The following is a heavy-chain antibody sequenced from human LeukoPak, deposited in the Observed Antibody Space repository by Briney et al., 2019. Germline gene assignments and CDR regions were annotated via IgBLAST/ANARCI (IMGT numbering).Heavy chain of an antibody. CDR2: INHSGST. V-gene: IGHV4-34*01. Sequence: PSETLSLTCAVYGGSFSGYYWSWIRQPPGKGLEWIGEINHSGSTNFNPSLKSRVTISVDTSKNQFSLKLSSVTAADTAVYYCARGGYFDYWGQGTLVTVSS. CDR1: GGSFSGYY. CDR3: ARGGYFDY. J-gene: IGHJ4*02.